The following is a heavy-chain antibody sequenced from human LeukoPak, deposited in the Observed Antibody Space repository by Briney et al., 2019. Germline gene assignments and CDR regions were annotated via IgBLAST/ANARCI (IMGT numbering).Heavy chain of an antibody. V-gene: IGHV3-23*01. CDR3: AKDGYYDGSGYLDAFDI. D-gene: IGHD3-22*01. J-gene: IGHJ3*02. Sequence: GSLRLSWAASGFTFSRYSIGWVRQAPGKGLEGVFAFNGSGGGTYYADSAKGRFTISRDNSKNTLYLQMNSLRAEDTAVYYCAKDGYYDGSGYLDAFDIWGQGTMVTVSS. CDR2: FNGSGGGT. CDR1: GFTFSRYS.